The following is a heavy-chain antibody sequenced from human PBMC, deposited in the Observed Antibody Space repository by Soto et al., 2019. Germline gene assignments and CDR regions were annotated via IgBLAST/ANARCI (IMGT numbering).Heavy chain of an antibody. CDR1: GFTFSSYA. D-gene: IGHD2-15*01. CDR2: VSIGGST. CDR3: AKRRGAGGHFAY. Sequence: DVQLLESGGGLVQPEGSLRLSCAASGFTFSSYAMGWVRQGPGKGLEWVAVVSIGGSTHYADSVRGRFTISRDNSKNTLSLQMNSLTAEDKAVYFCAKRRGAGGHFAYWGQGALVTVSS. J-gene: IGHJ4*02. V-gene: IGHV3-23*01.